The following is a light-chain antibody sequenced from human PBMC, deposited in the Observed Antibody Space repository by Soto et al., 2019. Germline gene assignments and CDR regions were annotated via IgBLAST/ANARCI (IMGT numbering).Light chain of an antibody. V-gene: IGKV3-20*01. CDR3: LQFGISPRT. J-gene: IGKJ1*01. CDR1: QSVSSNC. CDR2: GAS. Sequence: EIVLTQSPGTLSLSPGERATLSCRASQSVSSNCLAWYQQKPGQAPRLLIYGASSRATCIPDRFSGSGSGTDFTLTISRLEPEDFAVYYCLQFGISPRTFGQGTKVDIK.